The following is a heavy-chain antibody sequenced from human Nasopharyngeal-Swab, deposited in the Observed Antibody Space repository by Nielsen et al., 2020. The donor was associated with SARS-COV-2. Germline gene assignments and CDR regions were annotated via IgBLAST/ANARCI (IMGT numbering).Heavy chain of an antibody. CDR3: ARGNVAFDY. D-gene: IGHD2-21*01. Sequence: SETLSLTCAVYGGSFSGYYWSWIRQPPGKGLEWIGEINHSGSTNYNPSLKSRVTISVDTSKNQFSLKPSSVTAADTAVYYCARGNVAFDYWGQGTLVTVSS. CDR2: INHSGST. V-gene: IGHV4-34*01. CDR1: GGSFSGYY. J-gene: IGHJ4*02.